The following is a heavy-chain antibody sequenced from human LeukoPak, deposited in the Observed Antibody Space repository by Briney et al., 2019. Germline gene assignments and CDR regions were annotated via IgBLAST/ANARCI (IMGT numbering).Heavy chain of an antibody. D-gene: IGHD6-19*01. Sequence: SVKVSCKASGGTFSSYAISWVRQAPGQGLEWMGGIIPIFGTANYAQKFQGRVMITTDESTSTAYMELSSLRSEDTAVYYCARDRGIAVAGVFDYWGQGTLVTVSS. CDR2: IIPIFGTA. CDR3: ARDRGIAVAGVFDY. J-gene: IGHJ4*02. V-gene: IGHV1-69*05. CDR1: GGTFSSYA.